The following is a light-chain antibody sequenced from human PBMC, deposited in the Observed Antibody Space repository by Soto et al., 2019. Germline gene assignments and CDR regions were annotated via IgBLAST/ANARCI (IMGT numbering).Light chain of an antibody. CDR3: HQYGTAPLT. CDR1: QSVAANY. J-gene: IGKJ3*01. CDR2: GAS. V-gene: IGKV3-20*01. Sequence: EIVLTQSPGTLSLSPGERSTLSFRSSQSVAANYLAWYQQKRGQAPRLLIYGASSRATGIPDRFSGSGSGTDFTLTISRLEPEDFSVYYCHQYGTAPLTFGPGTKVDI.